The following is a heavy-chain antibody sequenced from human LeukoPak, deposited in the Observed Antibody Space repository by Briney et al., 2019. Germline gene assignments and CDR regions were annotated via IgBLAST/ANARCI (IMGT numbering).Heavy chain of an antibody. D-gene: IGHD2-15*01. CDR1: GASINDYF. CDR2: IHASGST. J-gene: IGHJ4*02. Sequence: SETLSLTCTVSGASINDYFWSWIRQPPGKGLEWIAYIHASGSTNYNPSLKSRVTITVNSSNNQFSLKLTSVTAADTAVYYCARVRWSPGDFDYWGQGTLVTVSS. CDR3: ARVRWSPGDFDY. V-gene: IGHV4-4*08.